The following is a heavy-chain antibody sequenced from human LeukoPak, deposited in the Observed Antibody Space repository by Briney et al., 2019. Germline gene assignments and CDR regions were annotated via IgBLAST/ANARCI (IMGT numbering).Heavy chain of an antibody. CDR3: AKGMTTVTIPYYFDN. J-gene: IGHJ4*02. CDR1: GFTFDDYA. V-gene: IGHV3-9*01. CDR2: VSWNSGSI. D-gene: IGHD4-17*01. Sequence: GGSLRLSCAASGFTFDDYAMHWVRQAPGKGLEWVSGVSWNSGSIGYADSVKGRLTISRDNAKNSLYLQMNSLRAEDTALYYCAKGMTTVTIPYYFDNWGQGTLVTVSS.